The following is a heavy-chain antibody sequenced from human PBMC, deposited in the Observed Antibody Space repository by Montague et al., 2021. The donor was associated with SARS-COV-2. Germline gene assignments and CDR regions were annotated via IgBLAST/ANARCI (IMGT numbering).Heavy chain of an antibody. CDR3: ARIWGATRGDAFDI. J-gene: IGHJ3*02. CDR2: IDWDDDK. D-gene: IGHD1-26*01. Sequence: VKPTQTLTLTCTSSGFSLSTSGMCVSWIRRPPGKALEWLALIDWDDDKYYSTSLKTRLTISKDTSKNQVVLTMTNMDPVDTATYYCARIWGATRGDAFDIWGQGTMVTVSS. CDR1: GFSLSTSGMC. V-gene: IGHV2-70*01.